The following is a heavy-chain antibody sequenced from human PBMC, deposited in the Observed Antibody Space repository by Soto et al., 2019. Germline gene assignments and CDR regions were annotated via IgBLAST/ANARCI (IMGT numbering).Heavy chain of an antibody. D-gene: IGHD1-1*01. CDR3: AAGPIRHSENDGLGY. J-gene: IGHJ4*02. V-gene: IGHV3-43*01. CDR2: ISYNDGST. Sequence: GGSLRLSCAASGFTIEEYTMHWVRQTQGKGLGWVPLISYNDGSTHYVDSVKDRFTISRDNSKNSLYLQKISLRTEDTALYYCAAGPIRHSENDGLGYWGQGTLVTVPS. CDR1: GFTIEEYT.